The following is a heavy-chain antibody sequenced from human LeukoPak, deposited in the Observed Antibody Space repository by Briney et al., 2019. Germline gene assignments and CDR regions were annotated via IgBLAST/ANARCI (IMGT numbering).Heavy chain of an antibody. CDR3: ARRRKIFYGGQTAGEGIDL. J-gene: IGHJ3*01. CDR2: IYYSGST. V-gene: IGHV4-39*01. Sequence: SESLSLTCTVSGGSISSSSYYWGWIPQPPGKGLEWIGSIYYSGSTYYNPSLKSRVTISVDTSNNQFSLRLSSVTAADTAVYYCARRRKIFYGGQTAGEGIDLWGQGTVITVSS. D-gene: IGHD4-23*01. CDR1: GGSISSSSYY.